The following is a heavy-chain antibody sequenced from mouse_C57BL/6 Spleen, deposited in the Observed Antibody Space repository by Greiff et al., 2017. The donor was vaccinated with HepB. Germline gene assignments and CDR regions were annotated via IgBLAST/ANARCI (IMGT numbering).Heavy chain of an antibody. CDR2: INPSNGGT. D-gene: IGHD1-1*01. Sequence: LPLPGTQLFHPGSSVKLSCPASCYTFSLYWMHWVKQWPGQCLEWIGNINPSNGGTNYNEKFKSKATLPVDKSSSTAYMQLSSLTSEDSAVYYCARWGYGSSPDYWGQGTTLTVCS. J-gene: IGHJ2*01. CDR1: CYTFSLYW. CDR3: ARWGYGSSPDY. V-gene: IGHV1-53*01.